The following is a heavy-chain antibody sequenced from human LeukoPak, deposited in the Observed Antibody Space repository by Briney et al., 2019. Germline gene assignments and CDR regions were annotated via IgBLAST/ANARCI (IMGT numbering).Heavy chain of an antibody. V-gene: IGHV4-59*01. CDR3: AKWHERLLAFDS. CDR2: IHHTGKN. CDR1: GDSITSYY. J-gene: IGHJ4*02. Sequence: SETLSLTCTVSGDSITSYYWNWVRQSPEKGLEWIGYIHHTGKNYYNPSLKSRITMSVDTSKSQFFLKLSSATAADTAVYYCAKWHERLLAFDSWGQGTLVTVSS. D-gene: IGHD1-1*01.